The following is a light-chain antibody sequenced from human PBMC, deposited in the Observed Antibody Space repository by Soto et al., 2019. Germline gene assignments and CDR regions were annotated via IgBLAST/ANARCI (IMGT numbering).Light chain of an antibody. CDR3: SSYTSSSTVV. Sequence: QSALTQPASVSGSPGQWITISCTGTSSDVGGYKYVSWYQQHPGKAPKVMIYEVSNRPSGVSNRFSGSKSGNTASLTISGLQAEDEADYYCSSYTSSSTVVFGGGTKLTVL. V-gene: IGLV2-14*01. CDR1: SSDVGGYKY. CDR2: EVS. J-gene: IGLJ2*01.